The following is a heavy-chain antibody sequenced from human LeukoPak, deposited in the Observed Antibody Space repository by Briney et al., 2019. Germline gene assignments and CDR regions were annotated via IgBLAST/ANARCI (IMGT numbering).Heavy chain of an antibody. J-gene: IGHJ4*02. V-gene: IGHV4-38-2*02. Sequence: PSETLSLTCTVSGYSISSGYYWGWIRQPPGKGLEWIGSIYYSGSTYYNPSLKSRVTISVDTSKNQFSLKLSSVTAADTAVYYCASTIYYYGSGSYHMDKKYYFDYWGQGTLVTVSS. CDR2: IYYSGST. CDR3: ASTIYYYGSGSYHMDKKYYFDY. D-gene: IGHD3-10*01. CDR1: GYSISSGYY.